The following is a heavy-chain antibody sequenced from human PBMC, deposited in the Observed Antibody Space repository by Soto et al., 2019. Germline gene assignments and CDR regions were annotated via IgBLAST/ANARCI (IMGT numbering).Heavy chain of an antibody. CDR1: GFTFSSYG. J-gene: IGHJ6*02. V-gene: IGHV3-30*18. CDR2: MSYDGSK. D-gene: IGHD4-17*01. Sequence: QVQLVESGGGVVQPGRSLRLSCAAAGFTFSSYGMHWVRQAPGTGLEWVAVMSYDGSKYYADTVKGQFTISRDNSKNTLYLQINSLRPEDTAVYYCAKDFTPWFGDYFYYYYGMDVWGQGTTVTVSS. CDR3: AKDFTPWFGDYFYYYYGMDV.